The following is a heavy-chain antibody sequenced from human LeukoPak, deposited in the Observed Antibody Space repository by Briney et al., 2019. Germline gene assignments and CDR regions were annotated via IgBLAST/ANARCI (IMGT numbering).Heavy chain of an antibody. D-gene: IGHD1-14*01. Sequence: ASVKVSCKASGYTFTGYYMHWVRQAPGQGLEWMGWINPNSGGTNYAQKFQGRVTMTRDTSISTAYMELSRLRSDDTAVYYCAKNRDYYYYGMDVWGQGTTVTVSS. J-gene: IGHJ6*02. V-gene: IGHV1-2*02. CDR3: AKNRDYYYYGMDV. CDR2: INPNSGGT. CDR1: GYTFTGYY.